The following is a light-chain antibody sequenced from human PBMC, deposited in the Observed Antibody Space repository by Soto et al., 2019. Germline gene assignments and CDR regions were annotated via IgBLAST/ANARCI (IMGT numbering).Light chain of an antibody. V-gene: IGKV1-5*01. J-gene: IGKJ1*01. CDR3: QQYNSYSGT. CDR2: DAS. Sequence: DIQMTQYPSTLSASVGDRVTITCGASQSISSWLAWYQQKPGKAPKLLIYDASSLESGVPSRFRGSGYGTEFTLTISSMKNDDFATYYCQQYNSYSGTFGHGTKVDIK. CDR1: QSISSW.